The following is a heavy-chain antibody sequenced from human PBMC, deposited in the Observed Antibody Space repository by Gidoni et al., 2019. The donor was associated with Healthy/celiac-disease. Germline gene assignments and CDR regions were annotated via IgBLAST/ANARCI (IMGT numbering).Heavy chain of an antibody. CDR2: ISYDGSNK. CDR3: ARDGVQLWPTASYYYYGMDV. D-gene: IGHD5-18*01. V-gene: IGHV3-30-3*01. J-gene: IGHJ6*02. Sequence: QVQLVESGGGVVQPGRSLRLSCAASGFTLRSSAMPWGRQAPGKGLEWGAVISYDGSNKYYADSVKGRFTISRDNSKNTLYLQMNSLRAEDTAVYYCARDGVQLWPTASYYYYGMDVWGQGTTVTVSS. CDR1: GFTLRSSA.